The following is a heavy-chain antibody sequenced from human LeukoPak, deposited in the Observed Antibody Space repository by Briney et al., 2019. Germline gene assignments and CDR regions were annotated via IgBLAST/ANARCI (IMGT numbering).Heavy chain of an antibody. J-gene: IGHJ3*02. V-gene: IGHV3-21*01. CDR2: ISSGTSYK. CDR3: ARRLIAATGDVFDI. Sequence: GGSLRLSCAASGFTFRSYAMSWVRQAPGKGLEWVSSISSGTSYKYYADSMKGRFTISRDNAKNSLYLQMDSLRAEDTAVYYCARRLIAATGDVFDIWGQGAMVTVSS. CDR1: GFTFRSYA. D-gene: IGHD6-13*01.